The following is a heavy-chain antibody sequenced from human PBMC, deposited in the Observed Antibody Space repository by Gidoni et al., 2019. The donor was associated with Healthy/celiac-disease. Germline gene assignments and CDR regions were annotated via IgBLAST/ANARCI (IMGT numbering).Heavy chain of an antibody. Sequence: QVQLQESGPGLVKPSQTLSLTCTVSGGSISSGSYYWSWIRQPAGKGLEWIGRIYTSGSTNYNPSLKSRVTISVDTSKNQFSLKLSSVTAADTAVYYCAVAAATRYYYYGMDVWGQGTTVTVSS. CDR1: GGSISSGSYY. D-gene: IGHD2-15*01. V-gene: IGHV4-61*02. CDR2: IYTSGST. CDR3: AVAAATRYYYYGMDV. J-gene: IGHJ6*02.